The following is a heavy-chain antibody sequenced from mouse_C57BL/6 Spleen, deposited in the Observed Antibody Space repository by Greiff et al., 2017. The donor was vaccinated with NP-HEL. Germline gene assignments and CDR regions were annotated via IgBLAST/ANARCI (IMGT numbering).Heavy chain of an antibody. Sequence: QVQLKESGPELVKPGASVKISCKASGYAFSSSWMNWVKQRPGKGLEWIGRIYPGDGDTNYNGKFKGKATLTADKSSSTAYMQLSSLTSEDSAVYFCARELLRGGYFDDWGQGTTLTVSS. V-gene: IGHV1-82*01. CDR1: GYAFSSSW. CDR3: ARELLRGGYFDD. J-gene: IGHJ2*01. CDR2: IYPGDGDT. D-gene: IGHD1-1*01.